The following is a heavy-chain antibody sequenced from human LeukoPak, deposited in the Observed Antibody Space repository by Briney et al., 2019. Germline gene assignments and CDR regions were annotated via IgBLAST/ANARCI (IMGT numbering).Heavy chain of an antibody. V-gene: IGHV1-18*01. CDR1: GYTFTSYG. Sequence: ASVKVSCKASGYTFTSYGISWVRQAPGQGLEWIGWISAYNGNTNYEQKLQGRVTMTTDASTRTAYMELRSLRSDDTAVYYCARDLGDIKPNWFDPWGQGTLVTVSS. CDR3: ARDLGDIKPNWFDP. CDR2: ISAYNGNT. D-gene: IGHD3-16*01. J-gene: IGHJ5*02.